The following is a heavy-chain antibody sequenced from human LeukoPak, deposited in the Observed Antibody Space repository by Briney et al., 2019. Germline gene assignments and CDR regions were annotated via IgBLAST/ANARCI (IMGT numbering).Heavy chain of an antibody. CDR3: ARMYTSGWYSDY. Sequence: SGPALVKPTQTLTLTCTFSGFSLSTTGMRVSWIRQPPGKALEWLGRIDWDDDKFYITSLKTRLTISKDTSKNQVVLTMTNMDPVDTATYYCARMYTSGWYSDYWGQGTLVTVSS. CDR1: GFSLSTTGMR. D-gene: IGHD6-19*01. V-gene: IGHV2-70*04. CDR2: IDWDDDK. J-gene: IGHJ4*02.